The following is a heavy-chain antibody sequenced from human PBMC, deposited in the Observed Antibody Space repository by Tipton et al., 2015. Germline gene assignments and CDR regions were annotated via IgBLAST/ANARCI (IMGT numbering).Heavy chain of an antibody. J-gene: IGHJ4*02. CDR1: DFSVGSNY. Sequence: SLRLSCVASDFSVGSNYMTWVRQAPGKGLEWVSVIYSSGTTSYADSVRGRFTISRDNSKNTLFLEMNSLRVEDTAVYYCAREGLFGTTYFDYWGQGSLVTVSS. V-gene: IGHV3-53*01. D-gene: IGHD1-7*01. CDR3: AREGLFGTTYFDY. CDR2: IYSSGTT.